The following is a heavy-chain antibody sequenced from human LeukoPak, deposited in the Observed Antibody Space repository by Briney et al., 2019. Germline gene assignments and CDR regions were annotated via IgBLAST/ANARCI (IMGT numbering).Heavy chain of an antibody. CDR1: GFSFSSYW. CDR2: INQDGSDR. D-gene: IGHD5-12*01. CDR3: ARDGGSSDYDLFDY. Sequence: AGSLRLSCAASGFSFSSYWLTWVRQAPRPGLEWVANINQDGSDRYYVDSVKGRFTISRDNAKNSLSLQMNSLRAEDTGVYFCARDGGSSDYDLFDYWGQGTLVTVSP. J-gene: IGHJ4*02. V-gene: IGHV3-7*05.